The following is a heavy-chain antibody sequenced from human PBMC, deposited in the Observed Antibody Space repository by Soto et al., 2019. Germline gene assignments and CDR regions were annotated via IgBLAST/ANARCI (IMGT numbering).Heavy chain of an antibody. CDR2: IIPISGTA. CDR1: GGTFSSYA. D-gene: IGHD2-2*01. V-gene: IGHV1-69*01. CDR3: AKSQGSSTSLEVYYYYYYGMDV. J-gene: IGHJ6*02. Sequence: QVQLVQSGAEVKKPGSSVKVSCKGSGGTFSSYAISWVRQAPGQGLEWLGGIIPISGTANYAQKVQGRVTITADESTSTAYMALSSPRSEHTAVYYCAKSQGSSTSLEVYYYYYYGMDVWGQGTTVTVSS.